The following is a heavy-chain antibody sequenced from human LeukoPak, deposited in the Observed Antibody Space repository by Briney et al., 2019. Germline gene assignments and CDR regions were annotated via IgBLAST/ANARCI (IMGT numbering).Heavy chain of an antibody. CDR1: GFTFGDYA. V-gene: IGHV3-49*04. CDR2: IRGKAYGGTT. CDR3: TRGSMVRGVIIPFDP. Sequence: GGSLRLSCTASGFTFGDYAMSWVRQAPGKGLEWVGFIRGKAYGGTTEYAASVKGRFTISRDDSKSIAYLQMNSLKTEDTAVYYCTRGSMVRGVIIPFDPWGQGTLVTVSS. J-gene: IGHJ5*02. D-gene: IGHD3-10*01.